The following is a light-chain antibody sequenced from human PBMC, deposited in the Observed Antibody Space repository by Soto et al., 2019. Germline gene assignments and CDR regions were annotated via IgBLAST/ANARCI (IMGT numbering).Light chain of an antibody. J-gene: IGKJ5*01. CDR1: QSVSSN. V-gene: IGKV3-11*01. CDR3: QQRNIWPPVT. CDR2: GAF. Sequence: VLTQSPATLSVSPGESATLSCRASQSVSSNLAWYQQKPGQAPRLLIYGAFNRATGIPARFSGSGSGTDFTLTISSLEPEDFAVYYCQQRNIWPPVTFGQGTRLEIK.